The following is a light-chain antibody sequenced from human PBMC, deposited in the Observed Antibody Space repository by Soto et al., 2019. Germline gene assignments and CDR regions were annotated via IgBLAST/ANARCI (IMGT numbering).Light chain of an antibody. CDR1: QSISSN. CDR3: QQYNNWHKFT. J-gene: IGKJ3*01. CDR2: GAS. Sequence: EIVLTQSPATLSASPGERATLSCRASQSISSNLAWYQQKPGQAPRLLVSGASTRATGVPARFSGSGSGTEFNLTISSLECEGFAFKYCQQYNNWHKFTFGAGTKV. V-gene: IGKV3-15*01.